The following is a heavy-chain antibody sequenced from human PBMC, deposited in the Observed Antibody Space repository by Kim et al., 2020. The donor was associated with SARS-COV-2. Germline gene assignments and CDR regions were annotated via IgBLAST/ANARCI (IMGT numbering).Heavy chain of an antibody. CDR1: AFTFSSYA. CDR2: ISGSGDRT. V-gene: IGHV3-23*01. J-gene: IGHJ6*02. CDR3: AKDLSGYYYYGMDV. Sequence: GGSLRLSCSASAFTFSSYAMSWVRQAPGKGLEWVSAISGSGDRTYYADSVKGRFTISRDNSKNTLYLQMSSLRAEDTAPYYCAKDLSGYYYYGMDVWGPG.